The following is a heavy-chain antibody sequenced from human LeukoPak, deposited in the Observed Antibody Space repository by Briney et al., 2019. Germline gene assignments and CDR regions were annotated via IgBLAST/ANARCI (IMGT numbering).Heavy chain of an antibody. J-gene: IGHJ5*02. V-gene: IGHV1-69*04. CDR3: ARGMIAVASYNSGGSERGPVFDP. Sequence: SVKVSCKASGGTFSSYAISWVRQARGQGLEWMGRIIPILGIANYAQKFQGRVTITADKSTSTAYMELSSLRSEDTAVYYCARGMIAVASYNSGGSERGPVFDPWGQGTLVTVSS. CDR2: IIPILGIA. CDR1: GGTFSSYA. D-gene: IGHD6-19*01.